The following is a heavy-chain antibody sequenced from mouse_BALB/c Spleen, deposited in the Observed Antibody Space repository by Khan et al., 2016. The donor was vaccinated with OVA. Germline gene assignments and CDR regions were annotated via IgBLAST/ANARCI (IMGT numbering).Heavy chain of an antibody. CDR1: GYSITSEYT. CDR3: ARKDYYDYDPFPY. CDR2: ISYSENT. V-gene: IGHV3-2*02. Sequence: EVQLQESGPGLVKPSQSLSLTCTVTGYSITSEYTWNWIRQFPGNKLEWMGFISYSENTSYNPSLKSRISITRDTSKNQFFLQLNSVTSEDTATYYCARKDYYDYDPFPYWGQGTLVTVSA. J-gene: IGHJ3*01. D-gene: IGHD2-4*01.